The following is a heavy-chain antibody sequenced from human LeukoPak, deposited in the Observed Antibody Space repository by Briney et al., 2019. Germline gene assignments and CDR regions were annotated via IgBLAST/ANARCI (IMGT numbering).Heavy chain of an antibody. J-gene: IGHJ6*02. D-gene: IGHD1-26*01. CDR1: GFTFSSYA. Sequence: PGGSLRLSCAASGFTFSSYAMHWVRQAPGKGLEWVSSISSSSSYIYYADSVKGRFTISRDNAKNSLYLQMNSLRAEDTAVYYCARAVVGAQYGMDVWGQGTTVTVSS. CDR3: ARAVVGAQYGMDV. V-gene: IGHV3-21*01. CDR2: ISSSSSYI.